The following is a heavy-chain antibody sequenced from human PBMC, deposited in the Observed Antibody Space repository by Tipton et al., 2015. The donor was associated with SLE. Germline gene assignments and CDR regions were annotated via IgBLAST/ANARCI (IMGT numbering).Heavy chain of an antibody. CDR1: GGSISSSSYY. CDR2: NYYSGSA. Sequence: TLSLTCIVSGGSISSSSYYWGWIRQPPGKGLEWIGSNYYSGSAAYNPSLKSRVTISVDTSKAQFSLRLTSVAAADTAVYYCARGSPTGTTRLDYWGRGTLVTVSS. V-gene: IGHV4-39*01. J-gene: IGHJ4*02. CDR3: ARGSPTGTTRLDY. D-gene: IGHD1-7*01.